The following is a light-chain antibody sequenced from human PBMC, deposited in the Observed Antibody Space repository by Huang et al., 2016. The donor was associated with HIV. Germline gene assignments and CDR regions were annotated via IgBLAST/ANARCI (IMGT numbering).Light chain of an antibody. J-gene: IGKJ2*01. CDR1: QSVSSY. CDR3: QQRISWPPSYT. Sequence: EIVLTQSPATLSLSPGDRATLSCRASQSVSSYFAWYQHKPGQAPRLLIYTTSNGATVVPARLRGSGSGTDFTLTISSLEPEDCANYYCQQRISWPPSYTFGQGTKVEI. CDR2: TTS. V-gene: IGKV3-11*01.